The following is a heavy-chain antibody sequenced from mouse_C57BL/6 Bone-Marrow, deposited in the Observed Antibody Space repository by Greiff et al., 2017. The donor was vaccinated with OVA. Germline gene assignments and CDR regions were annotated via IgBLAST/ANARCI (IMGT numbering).Heavy chain of an antibody. J-gene: IGHJ2*01. V-gene: IGHV8-8*01. CDR2: IWWGDDK. D-gene: IGHD1-1*01. CDR1: GFSLSTFGMG. Sequence: QVTLKESGPGILQPSQTLSLTCSFSGFSLSTFGMGVGWIRPPSGMGLVWLAHIWWGDDKYSNPVLKSRLTISKDTSKNQVFLKIANVDTADTATYYCARIVNTTVVATDYFDYWGQGTTLTVSS. CDR3: ARIVNTTVVATDYFDY.